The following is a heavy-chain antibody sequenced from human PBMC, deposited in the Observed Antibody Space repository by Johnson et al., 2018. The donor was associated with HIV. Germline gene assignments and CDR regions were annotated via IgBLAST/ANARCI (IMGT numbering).Heavy chain of an antibody. J-gene: IGHJ3*02. D-gene: IGHD5/OR15-5a*01. V-gene: IGHV3-15*01. CDR1: GFTFSNAW. CDR2: IKSKTDGGTT. CDR3: ARDRWSTIMGAFDI. Sequence: VQLVESGGGLVQPGGSLRLSCAASGFTFSNAWISWVRQAPGKGLEWVGRIKSKTDGGTTDYAAPVKGRFTISRDNSKNTLYLQMNSLRAEDTAVYYCARDRWSTIMGAFDIWGQGTMVTVSS.